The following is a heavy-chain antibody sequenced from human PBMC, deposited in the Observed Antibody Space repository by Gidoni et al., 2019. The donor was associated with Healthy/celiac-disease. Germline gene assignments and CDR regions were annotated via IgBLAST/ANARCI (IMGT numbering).Heavy chain of an antibody. J-gene: IGHJ5*02. CDR2: INHSGST. CDR3: ARTSYYYGSGSYFPTNNWFDP. CDR1: GGSFSGYY. D-gene: IGHD3-10*01. V-gene: IGHV4-34*01. Sequence: QVQLQQWGAGMSKPSETLSLTCAVYGGSFSGYYWSWIRKPPGKGLECIGEINHSGSTNYNPSLKSRVTISVDTSKNQFSLKLSSVTAADTAVYYCARTSYYYGSGSYFPTNNWFDPWCQGTLVTVSS.